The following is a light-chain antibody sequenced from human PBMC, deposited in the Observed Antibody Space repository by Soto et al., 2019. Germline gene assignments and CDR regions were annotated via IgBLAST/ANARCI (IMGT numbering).Light chain of an antibody. CDR2: TNH. Sequence: QAVVTQPPSVSGTPGQTVTISCSGSTSNIGRNIVNWYQQLPGTAPKLLIYTNHQRPSGVPDRFSGSKSGTSASLAISGLQSEDEGHYFCAAWDDSLNGLYVFGTGTKLTVL. CDR3: AAWDDSLNGLYV. V-gene: IGLV1-44*01. J-gene: IGLJ1*01. CDR1: TSNIGRNI.